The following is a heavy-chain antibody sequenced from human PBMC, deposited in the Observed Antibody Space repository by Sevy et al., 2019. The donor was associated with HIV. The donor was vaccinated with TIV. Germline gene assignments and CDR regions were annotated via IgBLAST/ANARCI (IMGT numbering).Heavy chain of an antibody. V-gene: IGHV3-23*01. D-gene: IGHD6-19*01. CDR2: ISGSGGST. CDR3: AKGLEQWPNDAFDI. J-gene: IGHJ3*02. Sequence: GESLKISCAASGFTFSSYAMSWVRQAPGKGLEWVSAISGSGGSTYYADSVKGRFTISRDNSKNTLYLQMNGLRAEDTAVYYCAKGLEQWPNDAFDIWGQGTMVTVSS. CDR1: GFTFSSYA.